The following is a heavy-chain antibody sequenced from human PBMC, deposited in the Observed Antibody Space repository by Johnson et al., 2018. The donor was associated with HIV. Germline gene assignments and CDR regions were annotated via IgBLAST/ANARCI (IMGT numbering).Heavy chain of an antibody. CDR2: ISYDGSNK. CDR3: AKVDTAMVNAFDI. D-gene: IGHD5-18*01. J-gene: IGHJ3*02. CDR1: GFTFSNYA. Sequence: QEQLVESGGGVVQPGRSLRLSCAASGFTFSNYAMHWVRQAPGKGLEWVAVISYDGSNKYYADSVKGRFTISRDNSKNTLYLQMNSLRAEDTAVYYCAKVDTAMVNAFDIWGQGTMVPVSS. V-gene: IGHV3-30*04.